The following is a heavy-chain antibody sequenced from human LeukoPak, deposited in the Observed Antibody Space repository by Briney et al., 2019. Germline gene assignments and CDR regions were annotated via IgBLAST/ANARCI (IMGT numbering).Heavy chain of an antibody. D-gene: IGHD3-10*01. CDR1: GFTVSSNY. CDR2: IYSGGST. J-gene: IGHJ4*02. CDR3: ARVPHYYFGYGYFDT. Sequence: PGGSLRLSCAASGFTVSSNYMSWVRQAPGKGLEWVSVIYSGGSTYYADSVKGRFTISRDNSKNTLYLQMNSLRAEDTAVYYCARVPHYYFGYGYFDTWGQGTRVTVSS. V-gene: IGHV3-66*02.